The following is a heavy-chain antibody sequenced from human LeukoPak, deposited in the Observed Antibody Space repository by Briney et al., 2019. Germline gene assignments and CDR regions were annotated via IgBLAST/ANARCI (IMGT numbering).Heavy chain of an antibody. J-gene: IGHJ5*02. V-gene: IGHV1-2*06. D-gene: IGHD3-10*01. CDR3: ESIPLLWFGNNWFDP. CDR2: INPNSGGT. CDR1: GYTFTGYY. Sequence: ASVKVSCKASGYTFTGYYMHWVRQAPGQGLEWMGRINPNSGGTNYAQKFQGRVTMTRDTSISTAYMELSRLRSDDTAVYYCESIPLLWFGNNWFDPWGQGTLVTVSS.